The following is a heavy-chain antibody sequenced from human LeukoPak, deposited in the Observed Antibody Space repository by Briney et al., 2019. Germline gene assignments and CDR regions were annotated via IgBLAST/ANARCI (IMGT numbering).Heavy chain of an antibody. CDR3: ARPDIGGYSAFQY. V-gene: IGHV1-2*02. CDR1: GYTFTGSY. Sequence: GASVKVSCKASGYTFTGSYMHWVRQAPGQGLEWMGWINPNTGGTNYAQQFQGRVTMTRDTSISTAFMELSRLQSDDTAVYYCARPDIGGYSAFQYWGQATLVTVSS. J-gene: IGHJ1*01. CDR2: INPNTGGT. D-gene: IGHD3-22*01.